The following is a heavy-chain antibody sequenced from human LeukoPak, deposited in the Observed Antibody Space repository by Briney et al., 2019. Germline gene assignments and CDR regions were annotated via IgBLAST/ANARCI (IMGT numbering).Heavy chain of an antibody. D-gene: IGHD3-10*01. CDR2: IYSGGNT. Sequence: PGGSLRLSCAASGFTFSSYSMNWVRQAPGKGLEWVSAIYSGGNTNYADSVKGRFTISRDISKNMLFLQMNTLRAEDTAVYYCASKTVVAYYYGMDVWGQGTTVTVSS. V-gene: IGHV3-66*01. J-gene: IGHJ6*02. CDR1: GFTFSSYS. CDR3: ASKTVVAYYYGMDV.